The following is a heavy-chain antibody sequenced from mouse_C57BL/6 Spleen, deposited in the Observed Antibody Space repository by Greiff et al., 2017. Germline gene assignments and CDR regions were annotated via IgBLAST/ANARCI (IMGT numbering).Heavy chain of an antibody. CDR3: TREGDYSLDY. CDR1: GYAFSSSW. J-gene: IGHJ2*01. CDR2: IYPGDGDT. V-gene: IGHV1-82*01. Sequence: QVQLKQSGPELVKPGASVKISCKASGYAFSSSWMNWVKQRPGKGLEWIGRIYPGDGDTNYNGKFKGKATLTADKSTSTAYMQLSSLTSEDAAVYFCTREGDYSLDYWGQGTTLTVSS. D-gene: IGHD1-1*01.